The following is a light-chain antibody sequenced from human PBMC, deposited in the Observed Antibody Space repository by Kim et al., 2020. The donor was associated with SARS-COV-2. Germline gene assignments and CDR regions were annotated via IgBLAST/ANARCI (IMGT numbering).Light chain of an antibody. CDR1: QSVRSS. J-gene: IGKJ2*01. CDR3: QQYDNYPVT. V-gene: IGKV1-5*01. Sequence: AAVGDRGTIPCRARQSVRSSFAWDQQKPGKAPNLGMYAASRLESGVPSRFSGSGSGTEFTLTINSLQPDDFATYYCQQYDNYPVTFGQGTKLEI. CDR2: AAS.